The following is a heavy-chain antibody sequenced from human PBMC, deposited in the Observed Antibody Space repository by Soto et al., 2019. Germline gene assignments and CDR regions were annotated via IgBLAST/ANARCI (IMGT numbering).Heavy chain of an antibody. CDR3: ASLDSSGTRGTDAFDI. Sequence: QLQLQESGPGLVKPSETLSLTCTVSGGSISSSSYYWGWIRQPPGKGLEWIGSIYYSGSTYYNPSLKSRVTISVDKSKNQFSLKLSSVTAADTAVYYCASLDSSGTRGTDAFDIWGQGTMVTVSS. J-gene: IGHJ3*02. D-gene: IGHD3-22*01. CDR1: GGSISSSSYY. V-gene: IGHV4-39*07. CDR2: IYYSGST.